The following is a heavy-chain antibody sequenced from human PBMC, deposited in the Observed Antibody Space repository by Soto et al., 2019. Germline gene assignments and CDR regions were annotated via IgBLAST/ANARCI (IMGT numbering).Heavy chain of an antibody. CDR2: IYYSGST. Sequence: SETLSLTCSVSVGSITSTSLCTCIRQPPGKGLEWIGSIYYSGSTYYNPSLKSRVTISVDTSKNQFSLKLSSVTAADTAVYYCARHTPAISISDHWGQGTLVTVS. D-gene: IGHD2-15*01. V-gene: IGHV4-39*01. CDR3: ARHTPAISISDH. CDR1: VGSITSTSL. J-gene: IGHJ4*02.